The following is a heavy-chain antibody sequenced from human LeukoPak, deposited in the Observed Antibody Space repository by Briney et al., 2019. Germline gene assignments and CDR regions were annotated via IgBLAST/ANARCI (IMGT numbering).Heavy chain of an antibody. Sequence: PGGSLRLSCAASGFTYSTHAMHWVRQAPGKGLEWVAIISYDGSNKYYADSVKGRFTISRDNSKNTLYLQMNSPRAEDTAVYYCAREVGTMFDYWGQGTLVTVSS. J-gene: IGHJ4*02. D-gene: IGHD1-26*01. V-gene: IGHV3-30*19. CDR3: AREVGTMFDY. CDR2: ISYDGSNK. CDR1: GFTYSTHA.